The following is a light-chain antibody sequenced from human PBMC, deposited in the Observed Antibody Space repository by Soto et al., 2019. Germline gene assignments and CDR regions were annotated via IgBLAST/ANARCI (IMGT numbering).Light chain of an antibody. Sequence: DIVMTQSPATLSVPPGETAALSCRAGQSVGRNFAWYQQKPGQAPRLLIYGASTRATDIPARFRGSGSGTEFTLTISSLQSEDFAIYYCQQYNKWPYTFGQGTKLEIK. CDR3: QQYNKWPYT. CDR2: GAS. J-gene: IGKJ2*01. V-gene: IGKV3-15*01. CDR1: QSVGRN.